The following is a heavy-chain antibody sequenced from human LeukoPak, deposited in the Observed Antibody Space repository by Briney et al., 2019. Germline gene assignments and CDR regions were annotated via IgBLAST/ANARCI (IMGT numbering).Heavy chain of an antibody. V-gene: IGHV4-4*07. J-gene: IGHJ4*02. CDR2: IYTSRST. Sequence: SETLTLTCTVSGGSISSYYWSWLRQPAGKGLEWIGRIYTSRSTNYNPSLKSRVTMSVDTSKNQFSLKLSSVTAADTAVYYCARVLSSSWLFDYWGQGTLVTVSS. CDR3: ARVLSSSWLFDY. CDR1: GGSISSYY. D-gene: IGHD6-13*01.